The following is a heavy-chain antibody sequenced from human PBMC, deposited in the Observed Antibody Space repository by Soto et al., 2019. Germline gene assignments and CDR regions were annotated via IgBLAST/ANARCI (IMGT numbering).Heavy chain of an antibody. D-gene: IGHD3-3*02. J-gene: IGHJ6*02. V-gene: IGHV1-18*01. CDR2: ISAYNGNT. Sequence: GASLKLSWKASGYGFTRYGISWGRQAPGQGLEWMGWISAYNGNTNYAQKLQGRVTMTTDTSTSTAYMELRSLRSGDTAVYYCARVDFILGGDYGIDVWGQGTTVT. CDR1: GYGFTRYG. CDR3: ARVDFILGGDYGIDV.